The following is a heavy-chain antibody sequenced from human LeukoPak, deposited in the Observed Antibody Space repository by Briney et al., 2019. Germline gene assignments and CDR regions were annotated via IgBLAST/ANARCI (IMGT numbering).Heavy chain of an antibody. J-gene: IGHJ3*02. V-gene: IGHV4-39*07. Sequence: SETLSLTCTVSGGSISSSSYYWGWIRQPPGKGLEWIGRIYTSGSTNYNPSLKSRVAMSVDTSKNQFSLKLSSVTAADTAVYYCARHGMIVAHDAFDIWGQGTMVTVSS. CDR2: IYTSGST. CDR3: ARHGMIVAHDAFDI. CDR1: GGSISSSSYY. D-gene: IGHD3-22*01.